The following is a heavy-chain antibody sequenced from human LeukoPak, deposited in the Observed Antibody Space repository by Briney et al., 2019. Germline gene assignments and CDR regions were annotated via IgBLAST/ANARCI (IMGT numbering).Heavy chain of an antibody. V-gene: IGHV3-23*01. J-gene: IGHJ3*01. CDR3: AKTYYYATSGYSGRAVDV. CDR2: ISGSATDT. D-gene: IGHD3-22*01. Sequence: QPGGSLRLSCAASGFTFSSYAMSWARQAPGKGLEWVSTISGSATDTYYADSVRGRFTISRDNSKNTLYLQLNSLRAEDTAVYHCAKTYYYATSGYSGRAVDVWGQGTMVTVSS. CDR1: GFTFSSYA.